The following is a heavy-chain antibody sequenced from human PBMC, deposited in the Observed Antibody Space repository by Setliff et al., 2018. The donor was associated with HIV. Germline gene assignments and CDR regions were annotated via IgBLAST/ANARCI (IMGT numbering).Heavy chain of an antibody. CDR3: ARGIKVKNDAFDI. D-gene: IGHD2-21*01. Sequence: PSETLSLTCAVYGGSFSGYYWSWIRQPPGKGLEWIGEINHSGSTNYNPSLKSRVTISVDTSKNQFSLKLSSVTPADTAVYYCARGIKVKNDAFDIWGQGTMVTVSS. CDR2: INHSGST. V-gene: IGHV4-34*01. CDR1: GGSFSGYY. J-gene: IGHJ3*02.